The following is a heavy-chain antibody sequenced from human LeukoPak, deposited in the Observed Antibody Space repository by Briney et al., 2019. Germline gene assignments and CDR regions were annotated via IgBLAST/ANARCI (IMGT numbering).Heavy chain of an antibody. CDR2: IHPTGST. CDR3: SRAHSGFYLDA. CDR1: GGSLGTFY. V-gene: IGHV4-4*07. D-gene: IGHD3-22*01. J-gene: IGHJ4*02. Sequence: PSETLSLTCTVSGGSLGTFYWSWIRQSAGKGLEYIGRIHPTGSTNYKPSLKSRLTMSIDTSKNQFSMTLQFVTAADTAVYFCSRAHSGFYLDAWGQGTLVTVSS.